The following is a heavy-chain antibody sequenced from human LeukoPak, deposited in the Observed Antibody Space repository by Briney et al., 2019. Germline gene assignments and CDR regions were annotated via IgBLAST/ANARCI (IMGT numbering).Heavy chain of an antibody. CDR1: GYSFTSYW. Sequence: GESLKISCKGSGYSFTSYWIGWVRQMPGKGLEWMGIIYPGDSDTRYSPSFQGQVTISADKSISTAYLQWSSLKGSDTAMYYCARPASGYSGYDSFDYWGQGTLVTVSS. J-gene: IGHJ4*02. D-gene: IGHD5-12*01. CDR3: ARPASGYSGYDSFDY. CDR2: IYPGDSDT. V-gene: IGHV5-51*01.